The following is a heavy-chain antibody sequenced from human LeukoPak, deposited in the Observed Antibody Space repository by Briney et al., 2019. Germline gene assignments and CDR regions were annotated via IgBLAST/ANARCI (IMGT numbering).Heavy chain of an antibody. V-gene: IGHV3-21*01. CDR2: ITSSSTYM. Sequence: GGSLRLSCAASGFTLDNYNFNWVRQAPGKGLEWVSSITSSSTYMYYADSVKGRFTISRDNAKNSLYLQMNSLRAEDTAVYYCARDDGDLDYWGQGTLVTVSS. CDR3: ARDDGDLDY. J-gene: IGHJ4*02. D-gene: IGHD4-17*01. CDR1: GFTLDNYN.